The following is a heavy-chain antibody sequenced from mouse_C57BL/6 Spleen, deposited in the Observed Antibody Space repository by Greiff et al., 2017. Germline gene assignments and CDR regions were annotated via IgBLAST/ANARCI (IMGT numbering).Heavy chain of an antibody. J-gene: IGHJ3*01. Sequence: VMLVESGAELARPGASVKMSCKASGYTFTSYTMHWVKQRPGQGLEWIGYINPSSGYTKYNQKFKDKATLTADKSSSTAYMQLSSLTSEDSAVYYCATNWDGRFAYWGQGTLVTVSA. CDR1: GYTFTSYT. V-gene: IGHV1-4*01. CDR2: INPSSGYT. D-gene: IGHD4-1*01. CDR3: ATNWDGRFAY.